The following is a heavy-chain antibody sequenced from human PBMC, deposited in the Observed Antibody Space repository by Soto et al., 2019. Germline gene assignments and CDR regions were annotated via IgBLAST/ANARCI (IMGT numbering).Heavy chain of an antibody. CDR3: ARDKITGLFDY. V-gene: IGHV4-34*01. J-gene: IGHJ4*02. CDR2: INHSGST. D-gene: IGHD2-8*02. Sequence: SETLSLTCAVYGVSFSGYYWTWIRQPPGTGLEWIGEINHSGSTNYNPSLKSRVTISADTSKNQFSLKLTSVTAADTAVYYCARDKITGLFDYWGQGTLVTVSS. CDR1: GVSFSGYY.